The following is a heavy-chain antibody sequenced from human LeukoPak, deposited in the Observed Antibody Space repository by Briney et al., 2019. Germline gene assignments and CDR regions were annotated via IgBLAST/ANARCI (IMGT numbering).Heavy chain of an antibody. CDR3: ARSPATRADY. Sequence: SETLSLTCTVSGDSIGSSDNYWGWIRQPPGKGLEWIGSCYYSRNTYYNPSLKSRVTISVDTSKNQLSLTLTSVSAADTAVYYCARSPATRADYWGQGTLVTVSS. J-gene: IGHJ4*02. V-gene: IGHV4-39*01. CDR1: GDSIGSSDNY. CDR2: CYYSRNT.